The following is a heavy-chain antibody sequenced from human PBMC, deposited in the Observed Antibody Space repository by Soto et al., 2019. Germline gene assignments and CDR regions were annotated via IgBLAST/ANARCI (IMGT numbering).Heavy chain of an antibody. CDR3: ARKALRDDSSAYTLYGMDV. V-gene: IGHV4-34*01. D-gene: IGHD3-22*01. Sequence: SDTLYLTSAVYGLSFSVYYWSWIRQSPGKGLEWIGEINHSGSANYNPSLKSRVTISVDTSKNQFSLKLSSVTAADTAVYYCARKALRDDSSAYTLYGMDVWGQGTTVT. CDR1: GLSFSVYY. CDR2: INHSGSA. J-gene: IGHJ6*02.